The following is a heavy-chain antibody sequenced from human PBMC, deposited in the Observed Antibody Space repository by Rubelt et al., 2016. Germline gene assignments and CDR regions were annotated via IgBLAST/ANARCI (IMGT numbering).Heavy chain of an antibody. Sequence: EVQLVESGGGLVQPGGSLRLSCAASGFTFSSYSMNWVRQAPGKGLEWVSYISSSSSTIYYADPVKGRFTISRDNAKNSLYLQMNSLRDEDTAVYYCARGIQLWLEGPLDVWGQGTTVAVSS. J-gene: IGHJ6*02. CDR2: ISSSSSTI. V-gene: IGHV3-48*02. D-gene: IGHD5-18*01. CDR3: ARGIQLWLEGPLDV. CDR1: GFTFSSYS.